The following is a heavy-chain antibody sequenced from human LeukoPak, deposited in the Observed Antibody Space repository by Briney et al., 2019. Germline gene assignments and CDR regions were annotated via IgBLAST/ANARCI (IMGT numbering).Heavy chain of an antibody. J-gene: IGHJ4*02. D-gene: IGHD3-22*01. CDR2: INPNSGGT. V-gene: IGHV1-2*02. Sequence: ASVKVSCKASGYTFTGYYMHWVRQAPGQGLEWMGWINPNSGGTNYAQKFQGRVTMTRDTSISTAYMELSRLRSDDTAVYYCARVALDPYYYDSSGYYYFGYWGQGTLVTVSS. CDR3: ARVALDPYYYDSSGYYYFGY. CDR1: GYTFTGYY.